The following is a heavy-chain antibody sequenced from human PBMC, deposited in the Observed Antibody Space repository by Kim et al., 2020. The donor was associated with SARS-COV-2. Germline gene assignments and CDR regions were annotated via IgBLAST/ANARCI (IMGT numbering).Heavy chain of an antibody. J-gene: IGHJ6*02. Sequence: SETLSLTCAVYGGSFSGYYWSWIRQPPGKGLEWIGEINHSGSTNYNPSLKSRVTISVDTSKNQFSLKLSSVTAADTAVYYCARENIVVVPESYAPARYYYYYGMDVWGQGTTVTVSS. V-gene: IGHV4-34*01. CDR3: ARENIVVVPESYAPARYYYYYGMDV. D-gene: IGHD2-2*01. CDR2: INHSGST. CDR1: GGSFSGYY.